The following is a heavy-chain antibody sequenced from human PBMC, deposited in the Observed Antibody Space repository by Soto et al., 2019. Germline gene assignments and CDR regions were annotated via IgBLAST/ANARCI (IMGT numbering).Heavy chain of an antibody. CDR2: IYYSGST. CDR1: GGSISSYY. CDR3: AREGVVAAASYYYYYMDV. J-gene: IGHJ6*03. D-gene: IGHD2-15*01. V-gene: IGHV4-59*01. Sequence: SETLSLTCTVSGGSISSYYWSWIRQPPGKGLEWIGYIYYSGSTNYNPSLKSRVTISVDTFKNQFSLKLSSVTAADTAVYYCAREGVVAAASYYYYYMDVWGKGTTVTVSS.